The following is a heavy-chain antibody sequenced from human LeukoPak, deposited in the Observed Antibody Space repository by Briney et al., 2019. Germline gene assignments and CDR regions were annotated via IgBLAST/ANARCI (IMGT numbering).Heavy chain of an antibody. J-gene: IGHJ6*03. CDR2: INPNSGGT. CDR1: GYTFTGYY. CDR3: AREQQLVQAYYYYYYMDV. V-gene: IGHV1-2*06. D-gene: IGHD6-13*01. Sequence: GASVKVSCKASGYTFTGYYMHWVRQAPGQGLEWMGRINPNSGGTNYAQKFQGRVTMTRDTSISTAYMELSRLRSDDTAVYYCAREQQLVQAYYYYYYMDVWGIGTTVTVSS.